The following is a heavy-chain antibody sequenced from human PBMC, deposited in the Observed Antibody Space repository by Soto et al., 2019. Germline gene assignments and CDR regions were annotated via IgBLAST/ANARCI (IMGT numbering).Heavy chain of an antibody. D-gene: IGHD2-15*01. Sequence: PGGSLRLSCVASGFTFSSYNMHWVRQAPGKGLEWVSYISTRSSTISYADSVKGRFTISRDNAKNSQYLQMNSLRDEDTAVYYCAREGRYCSGGSCHGPNAFDIWGQGTMVTVS. CDR1: GFTFSSYN. J-gene: IGHJ3*02. CDR3: AREGRYCSGGSCHGPNAFDI. V-gene: IGHV3-48*02. CDR2: ISTRSSTI.